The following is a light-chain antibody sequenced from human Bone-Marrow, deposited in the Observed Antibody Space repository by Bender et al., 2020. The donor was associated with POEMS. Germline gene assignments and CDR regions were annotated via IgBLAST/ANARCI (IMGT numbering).Light chain of an antibody. CDR2: EGS. V-gene: IGLV2-23*01. J-gene: IGLJ3*02. CDR3: CSYAGTYTWV. CDR1: SSDVGSYNL. Sequence: QSALSQPASVSWSPGQSITISCSGTSSDVGSYNLVSWYQQHPGKAPILMIYEGSKRPSGISNRFSGSKSGNTASLTISGLQAEDEADYFCCSYAGTYTWVFGGGTKLTVL.